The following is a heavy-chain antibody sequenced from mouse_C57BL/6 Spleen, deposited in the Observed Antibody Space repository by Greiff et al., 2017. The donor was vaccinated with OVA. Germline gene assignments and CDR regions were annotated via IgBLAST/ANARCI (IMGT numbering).Heavy chain of an antibody. V-gene: IGHV1-42*01. Sequence: VQLQQSGPELVKPGASVKISCKASGYSFTGYYINWVKQSPEKSLEWIGEINPSTGGTTYNQKFKAKATLTVDKSSSTAYMQLKSLTSEDSAVYYCARPYSNYLDYWGQGTTLTVSS. D-gene: IGHD2-5*01. J-gene: IGHJ2*01. CDR3: ARPYSNYLDY. CDR1: GYSFTGYY. CDR2: INPSTGGT.